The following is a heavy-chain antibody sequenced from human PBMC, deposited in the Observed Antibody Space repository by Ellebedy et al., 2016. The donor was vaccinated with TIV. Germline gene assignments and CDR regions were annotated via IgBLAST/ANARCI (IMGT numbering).Heavy chain of an antibody. J-gene: IGHJ4*02. CDR1: GFTFSNFA. CDR2: ISVSGGNT. CDR3: AIGAGCGN. D-gene: IGHD3-10*01. Sequence: GESLKISCAASGFTFSNFAMNWVRQAAGKGLEWVSTISVSGGNTYYADSVKGRFTTSRDNSKNTLYLQMNSLSTEDTAVYFCAIGAGCGNWGQGTLVTVSS. V-gene: IGHV3-23*01.